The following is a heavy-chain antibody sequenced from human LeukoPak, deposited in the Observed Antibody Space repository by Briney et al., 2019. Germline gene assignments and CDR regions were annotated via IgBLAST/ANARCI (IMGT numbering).Heavy chain of an antibody. CDR3: ARDPHNPGPIDY. Sequence: GGSLRLSCAASGFTFSSYSMNWVRQAPGKGLEWVSPISGNKNYIYYADSVGGRFTISRDNARDSLFLQMDSLRAEDTGVYYCARDPHNPGPIDYWGQGTLVTVSS. CDR2: ISGNKNYI. V-gene: IGHV3-21*01. J-gene: IGHJ4*02. CDR1: GFTFSSYS.